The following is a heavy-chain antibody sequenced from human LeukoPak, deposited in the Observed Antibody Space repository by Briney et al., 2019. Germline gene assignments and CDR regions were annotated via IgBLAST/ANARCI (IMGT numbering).Heavy chain of an antibody. Sequence: PGGSLRLSCAASGFTFSDYYMSWIRQAPGKWLEWVSYISSSGSTIYYADSVKGRFTISRDNAKNSLYLQMNSLRAEDTAVYYCARGEYEGKIVVVVAATLDYWGQGTLVTVSS. J-gene: IGHJ4*02. CDR2: ISSSGSTI. CDR1: GFTFSDYY. CDR3: ARGEYEGKIVVVVAATLDY. D-gene: IGHD2-15*01. V-gene: IGHV3-11*04.